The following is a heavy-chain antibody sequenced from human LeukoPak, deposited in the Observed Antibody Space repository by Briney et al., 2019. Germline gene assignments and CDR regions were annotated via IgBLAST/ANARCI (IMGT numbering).Heavy chain of an antibody. D-gene: IGHD3-10*01. Sequence: GGSLRLSCAASGFTFSSYSMNWVRQAPGKGLEWVSSISSSSSYIYYADSVKGRFTISRDNAKNSLYLQMNSLRAEDTAVYYCARDIQVSERLLWFGELPPHGMDVWGQGTTVTVSS. CDR2: ISSSSSYI. CDR1: GFTFSSYS. J-gene: IGHJ6*02. CDR3: ARDIQVSERLLWFGELPPHGMDV. V-gene: IGHV3-21*01.